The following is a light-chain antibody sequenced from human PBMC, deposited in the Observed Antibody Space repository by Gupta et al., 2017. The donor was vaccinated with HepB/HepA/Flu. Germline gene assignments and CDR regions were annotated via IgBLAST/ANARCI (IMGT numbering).Light chain of an antibody. CDR1: SSNIGAVYA. V-gene: IGLV1-40*01. CDR2: GNS. CDR3: QSYDTSRGV. J-gene: IGLJ1*01. Sequence: QSVLTQPPSVSGAPGQRVTISCTGSSSNIGAVYAVHWYQQLPGTAPKVLIYGNSKRPSGVPDRFSGSKSGTSASLAITGLQAEDEADYYCQSYDTSRGVFGTGTKVTVL.